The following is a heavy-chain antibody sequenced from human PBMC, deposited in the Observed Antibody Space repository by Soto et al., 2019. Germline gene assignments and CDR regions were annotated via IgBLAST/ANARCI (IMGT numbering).Heavy chain of an antibody. CDR3: ARGXPPYYDFWSGYYGWFDP. Sequence: PSETLSLTCTVSGGSISSGDYYWSWIRQPPGKGLEWIGYIYYSGSTYYNPSLKSRVTISVDTSKNQFSLKLSSVTAADTAVYYCARGXPPYYDFWSGYYGWFDPWGQGTLVTVSS. CDR1: GGSISSGDYY. V-gene: IGHV4-30-4*01. CDR2: IYYSGST. J-gene: IGHJ5*02. D-gene: IGHD3-3*01.